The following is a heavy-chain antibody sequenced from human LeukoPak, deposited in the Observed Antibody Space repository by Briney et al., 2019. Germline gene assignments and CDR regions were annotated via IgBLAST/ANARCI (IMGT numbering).Heavy chain of an antibody. D-gene: IGHD1-7*01. Sequence: SQTLSLTCTVSGGSISSGGYYWSWIRQPPGKGLEWIGYIYHSGSTYYNPSLKSRVTISVDTSKNQFSLRLSSVTAADTAVYYCARDLDGTTGKFDYWARESWSPSPQ. J-gene: IGHJ4*02. CDR2: IYHSGST. CDR3: ARDLDGTTGKFDY. CDR1: GGSISSGGYY. V-gene: IGHV4-30-2*01.